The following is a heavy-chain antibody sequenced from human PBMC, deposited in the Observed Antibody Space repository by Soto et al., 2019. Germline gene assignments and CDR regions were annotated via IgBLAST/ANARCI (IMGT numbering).Heavy chain of an antibody. Sequence: QVQLVQSGAEVKKPGASVKVSCKTSGYTFSSYGFSWVRQAPRQGLEWIGWISGYNGNTTYAQRFQGRVTMTTDTSTSTAYMELRSLRSDATAVYYCAREGQLGYWGQGTLVTVSS. CDR2: ISGYNGNT. CDR3: AREGQLGY. V-gene: IGHV1-18*01. CDR1: GYTFSSYG. J-gene: IGHJ4*02. D-gene: IGHD6-6*01.